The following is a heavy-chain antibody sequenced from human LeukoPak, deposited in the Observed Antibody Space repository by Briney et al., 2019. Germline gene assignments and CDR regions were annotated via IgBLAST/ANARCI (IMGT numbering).Heavy chain of an antibody. V-gene: IGHV1-18*01. Sequence: GASLNVSCKASGYIFTNYGISWVRQAPGQGLEWLGWMSTYNGNTNSAQKFQGRATMTTDTSTTTAYMELRSLRTDDTAVYYCAREGGRGPTDYGDHVYWGQGTLVTVSS. D-gene: IGHD4-17*01. J-gene: IGHJ4*02. CDR1: GYIFTNYG. CDR3: AREGGRGPTDYGDHVY. CDR2: MSTYNGNT.